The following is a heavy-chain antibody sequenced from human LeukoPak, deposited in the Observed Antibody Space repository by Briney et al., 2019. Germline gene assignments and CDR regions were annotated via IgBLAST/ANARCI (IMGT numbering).Heavy chain of an antibody. Sequence: GSLRLSCAASGFIFSNYAMSWVRQAPGKGLEWVSAICGGDGGTYYADSVKGRFTFSRDDPKNTLYLQMNPLSVEDTAVYYCAKWGDYDILTGYYASDYWGHGTLVTVSS. CDR1: GFIFSNYA. CDR3: AKWGDYDILTGYYASDY. J-gene: IGHJ4*01. CDR2: ICGGDGGT. D-gene: IGHD3-9*01. V-gene: IGHV3-23*01.